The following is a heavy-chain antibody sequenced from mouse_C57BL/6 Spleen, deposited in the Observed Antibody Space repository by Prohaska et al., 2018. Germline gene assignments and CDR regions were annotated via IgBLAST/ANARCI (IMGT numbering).Heavy chain of an antibody. V-gene: IGHV1-26*01. CDR3: ARGSNRYYAMDY. D-gene: IGHD2-5*01. CDR2: INPNNGGT. J-gene: IGHJ4*01. Sequence: LKISCKASGYTFTDYYMNWVKQSHGKSLEWIGDINPNNGGTSYNQKFKGKATLTVDKSSSTAYMELRSLTSEDSAVYYCARGSNRYYAMDYWGQGTSVTVSS. CDR1: GYTFTDYY.